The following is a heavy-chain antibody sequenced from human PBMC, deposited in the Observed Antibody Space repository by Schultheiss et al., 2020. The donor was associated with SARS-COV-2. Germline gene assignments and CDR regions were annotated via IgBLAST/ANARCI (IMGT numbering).Heavy chain of an antibody. CDR2: ISSSSSYI. Sequence: GESLKISCAASGFTFSSYSMNWVRQAPGKGLEWVSSISSSSSYIYYADSVKGRFTISRDNAKNSLYLQMNSLRAEDTAVYYCARDLDYGDYHWFGGATNLGVDLWGQGTLVTVSS. V-gene: IGHV3-21*01. CDR1: GFTFSSYS. D-gene: IGHD4-17*01. J-gene: IGHJ5*02. CDR3: ARDLDYGDYHWFGGATNLGVDL.